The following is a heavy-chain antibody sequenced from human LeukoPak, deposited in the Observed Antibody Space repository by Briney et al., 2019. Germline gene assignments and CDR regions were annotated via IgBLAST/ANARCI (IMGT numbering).Heavy chain of an antibody. J-gene: IGHJ4*02. CDR3: ARDNVGYYDFWSGFPLDY. CDR1: GFTFSSYS. Sequence: PGGSLRLSCAASGFTFSSYSMNWVRQAPGKGLEWVSSISSSSSYIYYADSVKGRFTISRDNAKNSLYLQMNSLRAEDTAVYYCARDNVGYYDFWSGFPLDYWGQGTLVTASS. CDR2: ISSSSSYI. D-gene: IGHD3-3*01. V-gene: IGHV3-21*01.